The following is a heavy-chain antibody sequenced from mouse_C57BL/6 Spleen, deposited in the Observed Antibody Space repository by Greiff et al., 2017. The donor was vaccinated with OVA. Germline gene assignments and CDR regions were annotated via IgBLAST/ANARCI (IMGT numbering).Heavy chain of an antibody. Sequence: QVQLQQPGAELVRPGSSVKLSCKASGHTFTSYWMHWVKQRPIQGLEWIGNIDPSDSETHYNQKFKDKATLTVDKSSSTAYMQLSSLTSEDSAVYYCARLYGSSYYWYFDVWGTGTTVTVSS. CDR2: IDPSDSET. V-gene: IGHV1-52*01. D-gene: IGHD1-1*01. CDR1: GHTFTSYW. J-gene: IGHJ1*03. CDR3: ARLYGSSYYWYFDV.